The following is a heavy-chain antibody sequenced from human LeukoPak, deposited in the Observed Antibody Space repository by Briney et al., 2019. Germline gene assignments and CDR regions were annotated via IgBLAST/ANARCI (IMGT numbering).Heavy chain of an antibody. CDR3: SSYGSMNVFDI. J-gene: IGHJ3*02. V-gene: IGHV4-59*01. Sequence: SETLSLTCTVSGGSISTYYWSWIRQPPGKGLEWIGYISYSGSTNYNPSLKSRVTISADTSKNQFSLKVSSVTAADTAVYYCSSYGSMNVFDIWGQGTMVTVSS. CDR2: ISYSGST. D-gene: IGHD3-10*01. CDR1: GGSISTYY.